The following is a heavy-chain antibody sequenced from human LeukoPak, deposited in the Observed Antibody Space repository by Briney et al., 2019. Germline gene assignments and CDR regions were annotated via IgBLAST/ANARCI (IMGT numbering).Heavy chain of an antibody. V-gene: IGHV5-51*01. CDR2: IYPGDSDT. CDR3: ATTLGYCSSTSCYGFDY. J-gene: IGHJ4*02. D-gene: IGHD2-2*01. Sequence: ESLKISCKXSGYSFTSYWIGWVRQVPGKGLEWMGIIYPGDSDTRYSPSFQGQVTIAAEKSISTAYLQWSSLKASDTAMYYCATTLGYCSSTSCYGFDYWGQGTLVTVSS. CDR1: GYSFTSYW.